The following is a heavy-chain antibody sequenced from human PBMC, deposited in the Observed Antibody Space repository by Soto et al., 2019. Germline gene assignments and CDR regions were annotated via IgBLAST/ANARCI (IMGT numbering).Heavy chain of an antibody. D-gene: IGHD2-2*01. CDR3: ARPARECSSPGCAN. CDR2: INQDRSES. V-gene: IGHV3-7*01. Sequence: EVQLVESGGGLVQPGGSLRLSCVVSGLTFSNYWMSWVRQAPGKGLEWVANINQDRSESYYVDSVKGRFTISRDNAKNSLYLQMTSLRAEDTAVYYCARPARECSSPGCANWGQGTLVTVSS. CDR1: GLTFSNYW. J-gene: IGHJ4*02.